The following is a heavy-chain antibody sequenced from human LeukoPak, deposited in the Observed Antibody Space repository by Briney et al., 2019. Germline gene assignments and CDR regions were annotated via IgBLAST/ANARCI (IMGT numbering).Heavy chain of an antibody. V-gene: IGHV3-30-3*01. CDR3: AVQGFDI. CDR2: ISSDGTIE. Sequence: QSGGSLRLSCAASGFTFSTYAMDWVRQAPGKGLEWVAIISSDGTIENYADSVRGRLSISRDNSKDTLFLQMSSLRIEDTAVYYCAVQGFDIWGQGTMVTVSS. J-gene: IGHJ3*02. CDR1: GFTFSTYA.